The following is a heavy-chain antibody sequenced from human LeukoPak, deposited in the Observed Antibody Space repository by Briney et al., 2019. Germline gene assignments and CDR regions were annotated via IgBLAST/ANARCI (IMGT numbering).Heavy chain of an antibody. CDR3: ARVGSGNYYKYFEH. CDR1: GFTVSGTY. J-gene: IGHJ4*02. V-gene: IGHV3-53*01. Sequence: VGSLRLSCAASGFTVSGTYMSWVRQAPGKGLEWVSVIYSGAGTHYADSVKGRFTISRDNSKNTLHLQMNSLRAEDTAVYYCARVGSGNYYKYFEHWGQGTLDTVSS. D-gene: IGHD1-26*01. CDR2: IYSGAGT.